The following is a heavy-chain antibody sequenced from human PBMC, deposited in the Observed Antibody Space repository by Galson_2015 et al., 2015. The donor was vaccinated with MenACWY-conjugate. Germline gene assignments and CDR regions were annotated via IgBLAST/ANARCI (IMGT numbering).Heavy chain of an antibody. CDR1: GYTFTSYY. D-gene: IGHD3-10*01. Sequence: SVKVSCKASGYTFTSYYMHWVRQAPGQGLEWMGWINPNSGGTNYAQKFQGWVTMTRDTSISTAYMELSRLRSDDTAVYYCARGPSGSYPLDYWGQGTLVTVSS. CDR2: INPNSGGT. J-gene: IGHJ4*02. CDR3: ARGPSGSYPLDY. V-gene: IGHV1-2*04.